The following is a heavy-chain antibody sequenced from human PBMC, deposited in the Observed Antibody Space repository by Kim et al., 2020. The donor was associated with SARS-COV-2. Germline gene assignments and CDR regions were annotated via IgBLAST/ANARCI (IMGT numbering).Heavy chain of an antibody. Sequence: YADSVEGRFTMSRDNSGNALSLQMDDLRVEDTAVYYCARAFECSSSDAFDIWGQGTMVTVSS. J-gene: IGHJ3*02. D-gene: IGHD2-2*01. V-gene: IGHV3-33*01. CDR3: ARAFECSSSDAFDI.